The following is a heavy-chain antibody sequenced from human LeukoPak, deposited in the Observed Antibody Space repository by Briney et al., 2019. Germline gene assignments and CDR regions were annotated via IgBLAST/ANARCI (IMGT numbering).Heavy chain of an antibody. V-gene: IGHV3-30*18. Sequence: GRSLRLSCAASGFTFSRYGMHWVRQAPGKGLEWAAVISYDGSNKYYADSVKGRFTISRGNSKNTLYLQMNSLRAEDTAVYYCAKGCKKYYYGSGSYCLDIWGQGTMVTVSS. CDR3: AKGCKKYYYGSGSYCLDI. J-gene: IGHJ3*02. CDR2: ISYDGSNK. CDR1: GFTFSRYG. D-gene: IGHD3-10*01.